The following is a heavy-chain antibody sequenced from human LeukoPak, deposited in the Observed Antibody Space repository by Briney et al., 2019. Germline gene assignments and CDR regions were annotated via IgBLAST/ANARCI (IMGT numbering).Heavy chain of an antibody. V-gene: IGHV1-2*02. CDR2: INPNSGGT. D-gene: IGHD3-3*01. CDR1: GYTFIGYY. J-gene: IGHJ4*02. Sequence: ASVKVSCKASGYTFIGYYMHWVRQAPGQGLEWMGWINPNSGGTNYAQKFQGRVTMTRDTSISTAYMELSRLRSDDTAVYYCARGITSNYDFWSGYYKGLYDYWGQGTLVTVSS. CDR3: ARGITSNYDFWSGYYKGLYDY.